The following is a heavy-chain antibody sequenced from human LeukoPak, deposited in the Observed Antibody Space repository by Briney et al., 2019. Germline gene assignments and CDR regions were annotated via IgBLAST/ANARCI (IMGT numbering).Heavy chain of an antibody. CDR1: GFTFSSYE. CDR2: ISSSGSTI. Sequence: GGSLRLSCAASGFTFSSYEMNWVRQAPGKGLEWVSYISSSGSTIYYADSVKGRFTISRDNAKNSLYLQMNSLRAEDTAVYYCARDCTGGSGGSCYSFDYWGQGTLVTVSS. J-gene: IGHJ4*02. CDR3: ARDCTGGSGGSCYSFDY. D-gene: IGHD2-15*01. V-gene: IGHV3-48*03.